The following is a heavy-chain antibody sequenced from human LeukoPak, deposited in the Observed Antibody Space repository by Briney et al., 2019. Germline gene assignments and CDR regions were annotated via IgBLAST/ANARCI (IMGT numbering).Heavy chain of an antibody. CDR2: IYYSGST. CDR1: GGSISSSSYY. CDR3: ARGTAADY. J-gene: IGHJ4*02. V-gene: IGHV4-39*07. Sequence: SETLSLTCTVSGGSISSSSYYWGWIRQPPGKGLEWIGSIYYSGSTYYNPSLKSRVTISVDTSKNQFSLKLSSVTAADTAVYYCARGTAADYWGQGTLVTVSS. D-gene: IGHD6-13*01.